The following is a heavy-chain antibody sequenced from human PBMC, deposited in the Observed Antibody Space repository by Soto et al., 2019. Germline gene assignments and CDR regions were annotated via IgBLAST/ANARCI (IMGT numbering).Heavy chain of an antibody. V-gene: IGHV4-34*01. Sequence: SETLSLPWAVYCEYFIGYICTWIRQTPGKGLQWIGQINHSGSASYNPSLKSRVTISVHTSNSQFSLELSSVTAADTAVYYCVRGVITGSHCSGVGYYFDSWGQGTQVTVSS. CDR1: CEYFIGYI. D-gene: IGHD3-22*01. J-gene: IGHJ4*02. CDR3: VRGVITGSHCSGVGYYFDS. CDR2: INHSGSA.